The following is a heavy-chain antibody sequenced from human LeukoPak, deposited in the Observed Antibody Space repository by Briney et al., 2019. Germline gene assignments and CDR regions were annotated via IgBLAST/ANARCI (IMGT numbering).Heavy chain of an antibody. V-gene: IGHV3-74*01. CDR3: ATKQWLAPPPDS. CDR1: VFTFSKYW. J-gene: IGHJ4*02. CDR2: INTDGTVT. D-gene: IGHD6-19*01. Sequence: GRTLRLSCAASVFTFSKYWMLWVSQAPGKGLESVSRINTDGTVTTYADSVKGRFTVSRDNADNTMFLQMNSVRDEDTAVYYCATKQWLAPPPDSWGQGTPVTVSS.